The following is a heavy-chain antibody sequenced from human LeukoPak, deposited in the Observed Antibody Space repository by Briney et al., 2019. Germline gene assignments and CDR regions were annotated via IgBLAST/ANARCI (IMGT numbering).Heavy chain of an antibody. D-gene: IGHD1-26*01. CDR1: GITFSSYW. V-gene: IGHV3-74*01. CDR3: AKPTRGSGSFLIDF. J-gene: IGHJ4*02. Sequence: GGSLRLSCAASGITFSSYWTHWVRQAPGKGLVWVSRINSDGSSTSYADSVKGRFTISRDNSKNTLYLQMNSLRAEDTAVYYCAKPTRGSGSFLIDFWGQGTLVTVSS. CDR2: INSDGSST.